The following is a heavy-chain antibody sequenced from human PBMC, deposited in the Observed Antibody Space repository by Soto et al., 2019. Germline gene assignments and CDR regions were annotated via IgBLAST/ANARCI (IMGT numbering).Heavy chain of an antibody. CDR2: IAGKT. CDR1: GFTLSNSV. Sequence: EVHLLQSGGGLVQPGGSLRRSCATAGFTLSNSVMSWVRQAPGKGLEWVSTIAGKTYYSDSVKGRFTISRDNSQSTLYLQLNSLRAEDTAVYYCARKIDVPTGMLDHWGQGTLVTVSS. CDR3: ARKIDVPTGMLDH. V-gene: IGHV3-23*01. D-gene: IGHD1-1*01. J-gene: IGHJ4*02.